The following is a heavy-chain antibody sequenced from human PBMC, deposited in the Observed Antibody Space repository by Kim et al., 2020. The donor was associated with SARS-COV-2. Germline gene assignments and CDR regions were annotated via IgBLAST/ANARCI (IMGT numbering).Heavy chain of an antibody. J-gene: IGHJ5*02. CDR2: INAGNGNT. CDR3: ARSGIAAAGTVSWFDP. D-gene: IGHD6-13*01. CDR1: GYTFTSYA. Sequence: ASVKVSCKASGYTFTSYAMHWVRQAPGQRLEWMGWINAGNGNTKYSQKFQGRVTITRDTSASTAYMELSSLRSEDTAVYYCARSGIAAAGTVSWFDPWGQGTLVTVSS. V-gene: IGHV1-3*01.